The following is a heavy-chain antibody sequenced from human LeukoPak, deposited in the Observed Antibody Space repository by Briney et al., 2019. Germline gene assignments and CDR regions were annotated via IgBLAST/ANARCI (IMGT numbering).Heavy chain of an antibody. Sequence: LLGGSLRLSCTSSGFSFGDYAMSWVRQAPGKGLEWVGFIRSKAYGATTEYAASVKGRFTISSGNNKKSFYLEMNSLTTEDTALYYCATPDYWGRGTLVTVSP. CDR2: IRSKAYGATT. V-gene: IGHV3-49*04. CDR3: ATPDY. CDR1: GFSFGDYA. J-gene: IGHJ4*02.